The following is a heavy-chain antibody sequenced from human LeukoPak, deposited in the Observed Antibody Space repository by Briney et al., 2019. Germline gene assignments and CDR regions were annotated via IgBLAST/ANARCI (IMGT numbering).Heavy chain of an antibody. CDR2: IRSGAYT. CDR1: GFTFSSYA. J-gene: IGHJ4*02. D-gene: IGHD3-10*01. CDR3: AIISVVSRSGPLDY. V-gene: IGHV3-23*01. Sequence: GGSLRLSCAVSGFTFSSYAMTWVRQAPGKGLEWVSTIRSGAYTYYADSAKGRLSISRDNSKNTLYLEMNSLRGEDAAVYYCAIISVVSRSGPLDYWGQGTLVTVSS.